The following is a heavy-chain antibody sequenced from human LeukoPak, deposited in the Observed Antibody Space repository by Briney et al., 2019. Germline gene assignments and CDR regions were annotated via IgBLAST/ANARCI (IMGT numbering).Heavy chain of an antibody. CDR3: ARVGITMVRGAPNWFDP. V-gene: IGHV4-59*01. CDR2: IYYSGST. CDR1: GGSISSYY. J-gene: IGHJ5*02. D-gene: IGHD3-10*01. Sequence: SETLSLTCTVSGGSISSYYWSWIRQPPGKGLEWIGYIYYSGSTNYNPSLKSRVTISVDTSKNQFSLKLSSVTAADTAVYYCARVGITMVRGAPNWFDPWGQGTLVTVSS.